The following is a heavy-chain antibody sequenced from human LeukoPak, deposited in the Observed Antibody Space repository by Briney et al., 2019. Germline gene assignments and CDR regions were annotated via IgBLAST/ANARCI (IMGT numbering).Heavy chain of an antibody. CDR2: IIPIFGTA. J-gene: IGHJ4*02. CDR3: AAYYYDSSGYYSAFDY. D-gene: IGHD3-22*01. Sequence: GPQVKVSCKASGGTFSSYAIRWVRQAPGQGLEWMGGIIPIFGTANYAQKFQGRVTITTDESTSTAYMELSSLRSEDTAVYYCAAYYYDSSGYYSAFDYWGQGTLVTVSS. CDR1: GGTFSSYA. V-gene: IGHV1-69*05.